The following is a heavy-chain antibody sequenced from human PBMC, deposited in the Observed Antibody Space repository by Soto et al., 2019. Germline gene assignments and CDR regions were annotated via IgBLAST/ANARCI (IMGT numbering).Heavy chain of an antibody. Sequence: QVQLVQSGAEVQKPGASVKVSCKTSGYIFNNFGITWVRQAPGLGLEWLGWIYSKTGTINFAQKFQGRVTMTTDTSTITAFMELRSLTFVDSAGYFCARDFDFDIDHWGQGTLVTVS. D-gene: IGHD3-9*01. CDR2: IYSKTGTI. CDR3: ARDFDFDIDH. J-gene: IGHJ4*02. V-gene: IGHV1-18*01. CDR1: GYIFNNFG.